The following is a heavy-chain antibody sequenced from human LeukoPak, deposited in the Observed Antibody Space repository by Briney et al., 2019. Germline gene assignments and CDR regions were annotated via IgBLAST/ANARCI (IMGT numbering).Heavy chain of an antibody. V-gene: IGHV4-31*01. Sequence: SETLSLTCTVSGGSISSGSYYWSWVRQRPGKGLEWIGHIFHSGSTYYNPSLQSQSIISIDTSKNQFSLNLNSVTAADTAVYYCARVLTIGGMRFDSWGQGTLVTVSS. D-gene: IGHD3-10*01. CDR1: GGSISSGSYY. J-gene: IGHJ4*02. CDR3: ARVLTIGGMRFDS. CDR2: IFHSGST.